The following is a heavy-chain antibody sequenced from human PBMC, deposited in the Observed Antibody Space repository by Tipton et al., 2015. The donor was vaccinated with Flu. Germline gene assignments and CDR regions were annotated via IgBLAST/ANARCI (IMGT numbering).Heavy chain of an antibody. CDR1: GGSISSYY. V-gene: IGHV4-59*01. Sequence: TLSLTCTVSGGSISSYYWSWIRQPPGKGLEWIGYIYYSGSTNYNPSLKSRVTISVDTSKNQFSLKLSSVTAADTAVYYCAMGDGDSDYWGRGTLVTVSS. J-gene: IGHJ4*02. D-gene: IGHD4-17*01. CDR2: IYYSGST. CDR3: AMGDGDSDY.